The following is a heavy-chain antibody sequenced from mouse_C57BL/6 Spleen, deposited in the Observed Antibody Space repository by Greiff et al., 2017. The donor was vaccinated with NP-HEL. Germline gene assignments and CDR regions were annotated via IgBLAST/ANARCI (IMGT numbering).Heavy chain of an antibody. J-gene: IGHJ4*01. CDR1: GYTFTSYT. Sequence: QVQLKESGAELARPGASVKMSCKASGYTFTSYTMHWVNQRPGQGLEWIGYINPSSGYTKYNQKFKDKATLTADKSSSTAYMQLSSLTSEDSAVYYCARGATVVADYAMDYWGQGTSVTVSS. CDR2: INPSSGYT. D-gene: IGHD1-1*01. CDR3: ARGATVVADYAMDY. V-gene: IGHV1-4*01.